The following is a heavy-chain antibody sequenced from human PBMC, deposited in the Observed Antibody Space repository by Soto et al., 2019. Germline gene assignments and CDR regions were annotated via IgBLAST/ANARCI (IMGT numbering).Heavy chain of an antibody. CDR2: INHSGST. J-gene: IGHJ5*02. CDR3: ARGTPRYFDWLLRANWFDP. V-gene: IGHV4-34*01. Sequence: PSETLSLTCAVYGGSFSGYYWSWIRQPPGKGLEWIGEINHSGSTNYNPSLKSRVTISVDTSKNQFSLKLSSVTAADTAVYYCARGTPRYFDWLLRANWFDPWGQGTLVTVS. D-gene: IGHD3-9*01. CDR1: GGSFSGYY.